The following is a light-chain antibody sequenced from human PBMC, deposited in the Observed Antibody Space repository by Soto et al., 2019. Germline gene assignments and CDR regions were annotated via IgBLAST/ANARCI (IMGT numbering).Light chain of an antibody. J-gene: IGKJ1*01. V-gene: IGKV1-27*01. Sequence: DIQMTQSPSSLSATVGDRVTITCRASQGILDYVAWYQQKPGKAPKLLIYAASTLPSGVPSRFSGSGSGTDFALTISSLQPEYVATYSCQYYNTPPQSFGQGTKVEIK. CDR2: AAS. CDR1: QGILDY. CDR3: QYYNTPPQS.